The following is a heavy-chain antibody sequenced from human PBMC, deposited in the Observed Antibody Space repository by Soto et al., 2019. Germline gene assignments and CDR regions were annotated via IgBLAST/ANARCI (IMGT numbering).Heavy chain of an antibody. CDR3: ATGSFTSTGGRIGYHYNAMDV. D-gene: IGHD1-1*01. Sequence: SVKVSCKSSGGTFSSHSINWVRQAPGQGLEWMGGIIPIFGPANFAKKFQGRVTITADESTTTAYMELSSLTSEDTAVYYCATGSFTSTGGRIGYHYNAMDVWGQGTTVSVSS. CDR1: GGTFSSHS. V-gene: IGHV1-69*13. J-gene: IGHJ6*02. CDR2: IIPIFGPA.